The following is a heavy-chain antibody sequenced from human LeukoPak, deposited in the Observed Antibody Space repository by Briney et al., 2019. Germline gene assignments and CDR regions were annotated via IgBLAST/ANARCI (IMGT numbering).Heavy chain of an antibody. Sequence: GGSLRLSCAASGFTFSSYGMHWVRQAPGKGLEWVAFIRYDGSNKYYADSVKGRFTISRDNSKNTLYLQMNSLRAEDTAVYYCAKDRVGIAAAGAFDYWGQGTLVTVSS. D-gene: IGHD6-13*01. J-gene: IGHJ4*02. CDR2: IRYDGSNK. V-gene: IGHV3-30*02. CDR1: GFTFSSYG. CDR3: AKDRVGIAAAGAFDY.